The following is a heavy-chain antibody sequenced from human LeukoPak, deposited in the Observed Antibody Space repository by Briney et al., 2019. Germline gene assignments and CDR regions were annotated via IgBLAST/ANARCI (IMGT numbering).Heavy chain of an antibody. CDR3: ARDSVQLNFDY. CDR1: GFTVSGNF. J-gene: IGHJ4*02. Sequence: PGGSLRLSCAASGFTVSGNFLNWVRQAPGKGLEWVSVIYAGGRTYYADSVQGRFIISRDTSKNTLSLQMNSLRAEDTAVYYCARDSVQLNFDYWGQGTLVTVSS. D-gene: IGHD5/OR15-5a*01. V-gene: IGHV3-53*01. CDR2: IYAGGRT.